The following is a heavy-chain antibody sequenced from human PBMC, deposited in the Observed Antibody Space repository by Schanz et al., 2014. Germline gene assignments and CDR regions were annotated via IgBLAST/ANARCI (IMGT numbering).Heavy chain of an antibody. CDR2: ISSGGTTT. V-gene: IGHV3-11*01. CDR1: GFIFSDYY. Sequence: QVQLVESGGGLVKPGGSLRLSCAASGFIFSDYYMAWIRQAPGKGPEYVSYISSGGTTTYHSDSVKGRFTISRDSAENSLYLQMNSLRAEDTAVYYCAKGPYYYYYMDVWGNGTTVTVFS. CDR3: AKGPYYYYYMDV. J-gene: IGHJ6*03.